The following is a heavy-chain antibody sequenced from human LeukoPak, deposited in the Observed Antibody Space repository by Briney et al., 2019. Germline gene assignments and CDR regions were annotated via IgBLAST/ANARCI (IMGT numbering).Heavy chain of an antibody. CDR3: ARHGYTASHYFLDY. V-gene: IGHV4-4*07. Sequence: SETLSLICTVSSGSINSYYWGWVRQPAGRGLEWIGRIYTTGKTDYNPSLKSRLTMSVDTSKRQFSINLTSVTAADTAIYFCARHGYTASHYFLDYWSQGTLVTVSS. D-gene: IGHD3-16*01. CDR1: SGSINSYY. CDR2: IYTTGKT. J-gene: IGHJ4*02.